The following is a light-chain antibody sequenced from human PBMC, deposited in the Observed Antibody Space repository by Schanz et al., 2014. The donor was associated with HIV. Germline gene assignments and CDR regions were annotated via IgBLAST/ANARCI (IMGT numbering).Light chain of an antibody. J-gene: IGLJ2*01. CDR1: SSNIGAGYD. CDR2: GNN. Sequence: SVLTQPPSVSGAPGQRVTISCTGSSSNIGAGYDVHWYHHLPGSAPKLLISGNNNRPSGVPDRFSGSKSGTSASLAISGLQSEDEADYYCAAWDVNLNGPVFGGGTKLTVL. V-gene: IGLV1-40*01. CDR3: AAWDVNLNGPV.